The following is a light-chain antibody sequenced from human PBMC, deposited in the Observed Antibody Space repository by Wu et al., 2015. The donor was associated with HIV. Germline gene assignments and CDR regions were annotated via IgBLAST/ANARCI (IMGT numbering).Light chain of an antibody. J-gene: IGKJ1*01. CDR1: QSVSRGY. CDR3: QQYGGSPGT. V-gene: IGKV3-20*01. CDR2: GAS. Sequence: EIVLTQSPGTLSLSPGERATLSCRASQSVSRGYLAWYQQKPGQAPRLLIFGASNRANGIPDRFSGSGSGTDFTLTIGRLEPEDFAVYYCQQYGGSPGTFGQGTKVEI.